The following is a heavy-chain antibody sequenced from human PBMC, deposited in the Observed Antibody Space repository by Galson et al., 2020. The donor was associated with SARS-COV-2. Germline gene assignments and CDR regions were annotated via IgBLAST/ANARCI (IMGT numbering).Heavy chain of an antibody. D-gene: IGHD3-10*01. CDR1: GFTFSSYA. Sequence: GGSLRLSCAASGFTFSSYAMSWVRQAPGKGLEWVSAISGSGGSTYYADSVKGRFTISRDNSKNTLYLQMNSLRAEDTAVYYCAKGVYGSGSLDYYYYGMDVWGQGTTVTVSS. CDR2: ISGSGGST. CDR3: AKGVYGSGSLDYYYYGMDV. V-gene: IGHV3-23*01. J-gene: IGHJ6*02.